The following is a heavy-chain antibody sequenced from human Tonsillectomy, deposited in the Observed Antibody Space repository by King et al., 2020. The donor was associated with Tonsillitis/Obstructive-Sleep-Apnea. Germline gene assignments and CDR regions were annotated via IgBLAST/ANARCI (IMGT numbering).Heavy chain of an antibody. CDR2: IRSKPYGGTT. D-gene: IGHD3-22*01. CDR3: TRETMIAPYGMDV. V-gene: IGHV3-49*04. Sequence: VQLVESGGGLVQPGRSLKLSCRASGFTFGDYAMSWVRQAPGKGLEWVSFIRSKPYGGTTEYAASVKGRFTISRDDSKSIAYLQMNSLKTDDTAVYYCTRETMIAPYGMDVGGQGTTVTVSS. CDR1: GFTFGDYA. J-gene: IGHJ6*02.